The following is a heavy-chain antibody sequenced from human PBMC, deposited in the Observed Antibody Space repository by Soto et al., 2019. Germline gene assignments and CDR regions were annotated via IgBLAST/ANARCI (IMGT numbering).Heavy chain of an antibody. CDR2: TYYKSKWYY. Sequence: SQTLSLNCDTSGDSVSSNSAGWNWIRQTPSRGLELLGRTYYKSKWYYTYAASVKSRITVSPDTSKNQFSLQLTSVTPEDTAVYYCARGSWDDVSGHYYMDVWDKGTTVTVSS. CDR3: ARGSWDDVSGHYYMDV. D-gene: IGHD1-1*01. CDR1: GDSVSSNSAG. J-gene: IGHJ6*03. V-gene: IGHV6-1*01.